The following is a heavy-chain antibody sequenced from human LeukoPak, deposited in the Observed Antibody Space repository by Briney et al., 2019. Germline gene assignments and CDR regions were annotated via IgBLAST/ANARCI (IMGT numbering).Heavy chain of an antibody. J-gene: IGHJ4*02. CDR1: GFTFSSYA. CDR2: INHSGST. Sequence: PGGSLRLSCAASGFTFSSYAMSWVRQPPGKGLEWIGEINHSGSTNYNPSLKSRVTISVDTSKNQFSLKLSSVTAADTAVYYCASIFWSGHFDYWGQGTLVTVSS. CDR3: ASIFWSGHFDY. V-gene: IGHV4-34*08. D-gene: IGHD3-3*01.